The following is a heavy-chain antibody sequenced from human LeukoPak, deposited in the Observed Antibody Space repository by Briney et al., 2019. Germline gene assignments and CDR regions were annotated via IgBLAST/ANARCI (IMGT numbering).Heavy chain of an antibody. V-gene: IGHV4-30-4*01. J-gene: IGHJ4*02. CDR3: ARGCSSTSCMRRHTGHGY. CDR1: GGSISSADYF. D-gene: IGHD2-2*01. Sequence: SQTLSLTCTVSGGSISSADYFWSWIRQPPGKGLEWIGYIYYSGETYYNPSLKSRLSMSVDTSKNQFSLNLTSVTAADTAVYYCARGCSSTSCMRRHTGHGYWGQGILVTVSS. CDR2: IYYSGET.